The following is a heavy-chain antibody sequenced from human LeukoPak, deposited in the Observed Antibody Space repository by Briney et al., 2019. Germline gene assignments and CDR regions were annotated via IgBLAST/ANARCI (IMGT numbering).Heavy chain of an antibody. Sequence: GASVKVSCKASGYTFTGYYMHWVRQAPGQGLEWMGWINPNSGGTNYAQKFQGRVTMTRDTSISTAYMELSRLRSDDTAVYYCARCPNLGYSSGWYWFDPWGQGTLVTVSS. CDR1: GYTFTGYY. V-gene: IGHV1-2*02. CDR2: INPNSGGT. CDR3: ARCPNLGYSSGWYWFDP. D-gene: IGHD6-19*01. J-gene: IGHJ5*02.